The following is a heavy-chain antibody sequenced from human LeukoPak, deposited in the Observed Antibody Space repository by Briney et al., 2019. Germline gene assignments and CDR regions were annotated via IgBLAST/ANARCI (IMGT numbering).Heavy chain of an antibody. V-gene: IGHV3-23*01. CDR1: GFTFSSYA. CDR2: ISGSGGST. D-gene: IGHD2-21*02. J-gene: IGHJ4*02. CDR3: AKDQGHCGGDCYYFDY. Sequence: PGGSLRLSCAASGFTFSSYAMSWVRQAPGKGLEWVSAISGSGGSTYYADSVKGRFTISRDNSKNTLYLQMNSLRAEDTAVYYCAKDQGHCGGDCYYFDYWGQGTLVTVSS.